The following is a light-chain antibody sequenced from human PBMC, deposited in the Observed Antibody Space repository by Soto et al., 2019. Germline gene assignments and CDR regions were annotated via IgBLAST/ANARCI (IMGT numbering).Light chain of an antibody. Sequence: EGVLTQSPGTLSLSPGERATLSCRASQSVSNSYLAWYQQKPGQAPRLLIYSASNRATGIPDRFSGSGSGADFTLTIDRLEPEDFAVYYCQQYGSSGFTFGPGTKVDIK. CDR3: QQYGSSGFT. J-gene: IGKJ3*01. CDR2: SAS. CDR1: QSVSNSY. V-gene: IGKV3-20*01.